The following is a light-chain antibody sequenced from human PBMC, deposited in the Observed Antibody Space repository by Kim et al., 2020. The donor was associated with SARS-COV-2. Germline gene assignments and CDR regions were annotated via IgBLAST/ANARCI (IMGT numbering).Light chain of an antibody. V-gene: IGKV1-5*03. CDR1: QSVSNS. Sequence: DIQMTQSPSILSASIGDRVTITCRASQSVSNSLVWYQQKPGKAPKLLIYKASNLQRGVPSRFSGSGSGTDFTLTISSLQPDDFATYYCQAHSGAPTFGPGTKLEIK. CDR3: QAHSGAPT. J-gene: IGKJ3*01. CDR2: KAS.